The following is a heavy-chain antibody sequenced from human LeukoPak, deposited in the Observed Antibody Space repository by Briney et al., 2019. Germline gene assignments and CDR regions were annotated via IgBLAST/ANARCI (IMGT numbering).Heavy chain of an antibody. J-gene: IGHJ3*02. CDR3: VRDGWTAYDVFDI. Sequence: PSETLSLTCTVSGVSISSYYWSWIRQPPGKGLEWIGYIYYSGSTNYNSSLKSRVTISVDTSKNQFSLKLNSVTAADTAVYYCVRDGWTAYDVFDIWGQGTMVTVSS. D-gene: IGHD5-18*01. CDR2: IYYSGST. V-gene: IGHV4-59*01. CDR1: GVSISSYY.